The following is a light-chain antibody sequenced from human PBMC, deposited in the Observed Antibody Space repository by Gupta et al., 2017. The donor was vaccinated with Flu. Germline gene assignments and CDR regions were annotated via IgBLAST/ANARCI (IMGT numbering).Light chain of an antibody. Sequence: PSTLSASVGDRVSITCRASHSISTSLAWYQHKPGKAPKLLIYWASTLQPGVPSRFSGSGSGTEFTLTITTLQADDFATYFCQQCSTFPLTFGGGTKVDIQ. V-gene: IGKV1-5*03. CDR3: QQCSTFPLT. CDR2: WAS. J-gene: IGKJ4*01. CDR1: HSISTS.